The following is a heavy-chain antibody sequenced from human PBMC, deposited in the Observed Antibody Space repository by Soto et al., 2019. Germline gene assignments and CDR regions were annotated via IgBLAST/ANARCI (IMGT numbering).Heavy chain of an antibody. D-gene: IGHD2-15*01. Sequence: KTSETLSLTCTVSGGSISSGDYYWSWIRQPPGKGLEWIGYIYYSGSTYYNPSLKSRVTISVDTSKNQFSLKLSSVTAADTAVYYCARDRLSEGMDVWGQGTTVTVSS. V-gene: IGHV4-30-4*01. J-gene: IGHJ6*02. CDR2: IYYSGST. CDR1: GGSISSGDYY. CDR3: ARDRLSEGMDV.